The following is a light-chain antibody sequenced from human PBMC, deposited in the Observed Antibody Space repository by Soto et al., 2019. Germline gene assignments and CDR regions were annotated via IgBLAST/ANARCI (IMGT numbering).Light chain of an antibody. CDR3: QSYDSSLSVV. CDR1: SSNSGAGFD. CDR2: ANN. J-gene: IGLJ2*01. V-gene: IGLV1-40*01. Sequence: QSVLTQPPSVSGAPGQRVTISCTGSSSNSGAGFDVQWYQQLPGTAPKLLIYANNNRPSGVPDRFSGSKSGTSASLAITGLQAEDEADYYCQSYDSSLSVVFGGGTKLTVL.